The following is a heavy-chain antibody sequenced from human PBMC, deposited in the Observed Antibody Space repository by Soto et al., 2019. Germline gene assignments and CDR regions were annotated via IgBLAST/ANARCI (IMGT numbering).Heavy chain of an antibody. V-gene: IGHV4-39*01. D-gene: IGHD2-15*01. CDR3: ASLSSCSGGSCYLFDY. CDR2: IYYSGST. J-gene: IGHJ4*02. CDR1: GGSISSSSYY. Sequence: SETLSLTCTVSGGSISSSSYYWGRIRQPPGKGLEWIGSIYYSGSTYYNPSLKSRVTISVDTSKNQFSLKLSSVTAADTAVYYCASLSSCSGGSCYLFDYWGQGTLVTVSS.